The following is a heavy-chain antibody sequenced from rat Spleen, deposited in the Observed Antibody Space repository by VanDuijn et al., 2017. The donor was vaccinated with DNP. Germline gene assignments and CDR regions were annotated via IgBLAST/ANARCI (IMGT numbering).Heavy chain of an antibody. CDR2: ISYDGSST. D-gene: IGHD1-11*01. V-gene: IGHV5-7*01. J-gene: IGHJ2*01. Sequence: EVQLVESGGGLVQPGRSLILSCSASGFIFSDHNMAWVRQAPKKGLEWVATISYDGSSTYYRDSVKGRFTISRDNAKSTLYLQMDSLRSEDTATYYCAREPTDFDYWGQGVMVTVSS. CDR3: AREPTDFDY. CDR1: GFIFSDHN.